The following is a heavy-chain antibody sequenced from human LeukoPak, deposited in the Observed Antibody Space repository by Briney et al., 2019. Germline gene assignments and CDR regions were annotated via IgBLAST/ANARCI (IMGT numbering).Heavy chain of an antibody. D-gene: IGHD3-3*01. V-gene: IGHV4-59*01. Sequence: SETLSLTCTVSGGSISTYYWSWVRQPPGKGLEWIGYIYYSGSTNYNPSLKSRVTISVDTSKKQFFLNLSSVTAADTAVYYCTRVGFWSGYYHFDSWGQGALVTVSS. CDR1: GGSISTYY. CDR3: TRVGFWSGYYHFDS. CDR2: IYYSGST. J-gene: IGHJ4*02.